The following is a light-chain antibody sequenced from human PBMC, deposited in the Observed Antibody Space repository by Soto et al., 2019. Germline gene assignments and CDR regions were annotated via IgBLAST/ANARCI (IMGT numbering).Light chain of an antibody. J-gene: IGLJ2*01. Sequence: QSVLTQPPSVSGAPGERVTISCTGSSSDIGAGYRVRWYQQVPGTAPKLLIYDNTNRPSGVSVRLSGSKSGTSASLAISGLQAEDEADYYCQSFDKYLSAVVFGGGTKLTVL. CDR2: DNT. CDR3: QSFDKYLSAVV. V-gene: IGLV1-40*01. CDR1: SSDIGAGYR.